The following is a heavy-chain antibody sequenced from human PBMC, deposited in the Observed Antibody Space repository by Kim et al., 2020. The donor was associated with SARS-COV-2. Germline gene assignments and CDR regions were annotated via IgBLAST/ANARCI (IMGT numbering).Heavy chain of an antibody. CDR2: INPSGTNI. V-gene: IGHV3-21*01. CDR1: GFTFRDYN. J-gene: IGHJ6*02. CDR3: ATSSYDILTGYFYGIDV. D-gene: IGHD3-9*01. Sequence: GGSLRLSCAASGFTFRDYNMNWVRQSPGKGLEWISSINPSGTNIYYADSVEGRFTISRDNAQNSLYLQMNGLRAEDTAFYYCATSSYDILTGYFYGIDVWRRGTTVTDS.